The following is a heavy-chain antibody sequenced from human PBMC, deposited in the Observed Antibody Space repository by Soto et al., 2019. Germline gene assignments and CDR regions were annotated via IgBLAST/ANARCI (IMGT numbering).Heavy chain of an antibody. Sequence: SETLSLTCAVSGGSISSSNWWSWVRQPPGKGLEWIGEIYHSGSTNYNPSLKSRVTISVDTSKNQFSLKLSSVTAADTAVYYCARGGGIAARPNEKWDPFDYWGQGTLVTVSS. D-gene: IGHD6-6*01. V-gene: IGHV4-4*02. CDR2: IYHSGST. CDR1: GGSISSSNW. CDR3: ARGGGIAARPNEKWDPFDY. J-gene: IGHJ4*02.